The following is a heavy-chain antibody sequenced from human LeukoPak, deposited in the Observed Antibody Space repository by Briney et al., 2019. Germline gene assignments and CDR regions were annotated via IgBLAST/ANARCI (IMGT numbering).Heavy chain of an antibody. D-gene: IGHD2-2*01. CDR2: IYYSGST. CDR3: AREIVVVPAAIPGYYYMDV. Sequence: SETLSHTCTVSGGSIISYYWSWIRQPPPKGLDWIGYIYYSGSTNYNHSLKSRLTISVDTSKNQFSLKLSSVPAADTAVYYCAREIVVVPAAIPGYYYMDVWGKGTPVTVS. V-gene: IGHV4-59*01. J-gene: IGHJ6*03. CDR1: GGSIISYY.